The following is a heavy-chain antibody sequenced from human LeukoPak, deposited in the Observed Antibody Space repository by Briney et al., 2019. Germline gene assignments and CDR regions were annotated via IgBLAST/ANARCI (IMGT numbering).Heavy chain of an antibody. D-gene: IGHD3-10*01. CDR1: GFTFTSYS. J-gene: IGHJ4*02. V-gene: IGHV3-21*04. Sequence: PGGSLRLSCAASGFTFTSYSMSWVRQAPGKGLEWVSSISSSSIYIYYADSVKGRFTISRDNAQNSLYLQMNSLRAEDTAIYYCAKDVAGVRGVRGGFDYWGQGTLVTVSS. CDR3: AKDVAGVRGVRGGFDY. CDR2: ISSSSIYI.